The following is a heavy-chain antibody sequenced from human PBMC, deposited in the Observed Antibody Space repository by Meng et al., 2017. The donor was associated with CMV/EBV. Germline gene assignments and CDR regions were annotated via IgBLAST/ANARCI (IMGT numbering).Heavy chain of an antibody. D-gene: IGHD3-3*01. CDR2: INPNSGGT. V-gene: IGHV1-2*02. CDR1: GYTFTGYY. Sequence: ASVKVSCKASGYTFTGYYMHWVRQAPGQGLEWMGWINPNSGGTNYAQKFQGRVTMTRDTSISTDYMELSRLRSDDTAVYYCARVRSPVYYDPGPGSTATNGYYYGMDVWGQGTTVTVSS. CDR3: ARVRSPVYYDPGPGSTATNGYYYGMDV. J-gene: IGHJ6*02.